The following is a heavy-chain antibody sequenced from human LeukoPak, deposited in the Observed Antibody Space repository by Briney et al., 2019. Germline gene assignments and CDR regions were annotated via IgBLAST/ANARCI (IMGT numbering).Heavy chain of an antibody. CDR3: AGTGQLYRGGAFDI. D-gene: IGHD1-26*01. V-gene: IGHV4-59*13. CDR2: IYYSGST. CDR1: GGSISSYY. Sequence: PSETLSLTCTVSGGSISSYYWSWIRQPPGKGLEWIGYIYYSGSTNYNPSLKSRVTISVDTSKNQFSLKLSSVTAADTAVYYCAGTGQLYRGGAFDIWGQGTMVTVSS. J-gene: IGHJ3*02.